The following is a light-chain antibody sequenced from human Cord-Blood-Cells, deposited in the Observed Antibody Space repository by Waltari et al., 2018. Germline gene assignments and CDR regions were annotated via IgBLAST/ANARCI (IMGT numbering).Light chain of an antibody. V-gene: IGLV1-44*01. J-gene: IGLJ3*02. Sequence: SVLTQPPSASGTPGQRVTIPCSGSSSNIGSNTVNWYQQLPGTAPKLLIYSNNQRPSVVPDRFSGSKSGTSASLAISGLQSEDEADYYCAAWDDSLNGPVFGGGTKLTVL. CDR2: SNN. CDR3: AAWDDSLNGPV. CDR1: SSNIGSNT.